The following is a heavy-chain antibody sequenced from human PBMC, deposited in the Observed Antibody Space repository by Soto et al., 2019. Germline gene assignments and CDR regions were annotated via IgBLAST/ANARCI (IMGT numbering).Heavy chain of an antibody. Sequence: QGQLVQSGGEVKKPGASVKVSCRASGYTFTTYGMIWVRQAPGQGLEWLGWISTYNGDTNYAQKVQGRVTLTTDTSTRTDYMELRSLRSDDTAVYFCAWGVYYGEWGVVFDSWGQGTLVTVSS. CDR2: ISTYNGDT. J-gene: IGHJ3*02. CDR3: AWGVYYGEWGVVFDS. D-gene: IGHD4-17*01. V-gene: IGHV1-18*04. CDR1: GYTFTTYG.